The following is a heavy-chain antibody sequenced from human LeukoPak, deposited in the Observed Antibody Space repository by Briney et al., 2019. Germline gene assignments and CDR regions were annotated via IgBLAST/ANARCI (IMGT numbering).Heavy chain of an antibody. V-gene: IGHV3-15*01. CDR3: TTDLDY. CDR1: GFIFSDVW. Sequence: GGSLRLSCAGSGFIFSDVWMSWVRQAPGKGLEWVARIKTKAEGGTIDYAAPVKGRFIISRDDSEKRLDLQMSSLKSEDTSVYYCTTDLDYWGQGTLVTVSS. CDR2: IKTKAEGGTI. J-gene: IGHJ4*02.